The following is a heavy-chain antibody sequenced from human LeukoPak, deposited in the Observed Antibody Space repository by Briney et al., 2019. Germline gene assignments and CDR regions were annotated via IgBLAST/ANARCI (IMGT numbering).Heavy chain of an antibody. D-gene: IGHD1-26*01. Sequence: SQILSLTCAISGDSVSSNSDAWNWIRQSPSRGLEWLGRTYYRSKWYDDYAVSVKSRITINPDTSKNQFSLQLNSVTPEDTAVYYCARVGENDVFDIWGEGTMVTVSS. V-gene: IGHV6-1*01. CDR1: GDSVSSNSDA. CDR2: TYYRSKWYD. J-gene: IGHJ3*02. CDR3: ARVGENDVFDI.